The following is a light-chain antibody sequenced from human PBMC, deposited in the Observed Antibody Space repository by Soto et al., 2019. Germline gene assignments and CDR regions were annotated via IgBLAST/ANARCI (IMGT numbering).Light chain of an antibody. J-gene: IGKJ5*01. CDR1: QRVSSY. V-gene: IGKV3-11*01. Sequence: IVLTQSPATLSLSPGERATLSCRASQRVSSYLAWYQQKPGLAPRLLIYGASSRATGIPDRFSGSGSGTEFTLTISSVQPEDVAIYYCQQYTNWPITFGQGTRLEIK. CDR2: GAS. CDR3: QQYTNWPIT.